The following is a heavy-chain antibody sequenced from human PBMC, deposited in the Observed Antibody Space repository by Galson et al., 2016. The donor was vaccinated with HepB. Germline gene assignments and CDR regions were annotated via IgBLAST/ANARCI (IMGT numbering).Heavy chain of an antibody. Sequence: SLRLSCAASGFTFNTYSMNWVRQAPGKGPEWVSYISSSGFTIYYADSVEGRFTISRDNAKNSLYLQMSSLRHEDTAVYYCARGRLDNYNWSDGFDPWGQGTLVTVSS. D-gene: IGHD1-1*01. J-gene: IGHJ5*02. CDR1: GFTFNTYS. CDR2: ISSSGFTI. V-gene: IGHV3-48*02. CDR3: ARGRLDNYNWSDGFDP.